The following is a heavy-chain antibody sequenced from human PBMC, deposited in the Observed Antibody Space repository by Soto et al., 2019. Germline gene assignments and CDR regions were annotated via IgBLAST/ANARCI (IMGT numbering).Heavy chain of an antibody. Sequence: QVQLVQSGAEVKKPGSSVKVSCKASGGTSSSYAISWVRQAPGQGLEWMGGIIPFFGTANYAQKFQGRVTITADESTSTAYMELSSLRSEDTAVYHCARYRYGYSYFDYSGQGTLVTVSS. CDR3: ARYRYGYSYFDY. CDR2: IIPFFGTA. V-gene: IGHV1-69*12. CDR1: GGTSSSYA. J-gene: IGHJ4*02. D-gene: IGHD5-18*01.